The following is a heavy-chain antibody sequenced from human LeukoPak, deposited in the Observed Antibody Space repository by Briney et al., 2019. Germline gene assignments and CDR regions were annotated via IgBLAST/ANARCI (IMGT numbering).Heavy chain of an antibody. V-gene: IGHV1-2*02. CDR3: ARASGSYWWFDS. CDR2: VNPNSGDT. Sequence: ASVTVSCKASGYTFTGYYLHWVRQAPGQGLEWMGCVNPNSGDTNYAQKFQGSVTMPRDTSISTVYMELSRLRSDDTAVYYCARASGSYWWFDSWGQGTLVTVSS. J-gene: IGHJ5*01. D-gene: IGHD1-26*01. CDR1: GYTFTGYY.